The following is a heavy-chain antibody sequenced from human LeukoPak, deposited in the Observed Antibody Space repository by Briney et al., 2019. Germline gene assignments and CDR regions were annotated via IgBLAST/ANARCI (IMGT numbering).Heavy chain of an antibody. CDR3: ARGLGRWLQLHHFDY. V-gene: IGHV4-59*01. J-gene: IGHJ4*02. CDR2: IYYSGST. CDR1: GGSISSYY. Sequence: SETLSLTCTGSGGSISSYYWSWIRQPPGKGLEWIGYIYYSGSTNYNPSLKSRVTISVDTSKNQFSLKLSSVTAADTAVYYCARGLGRWLQLHHFDYWGQGTLVTVSS. D-gene: IGHD5-24*01.